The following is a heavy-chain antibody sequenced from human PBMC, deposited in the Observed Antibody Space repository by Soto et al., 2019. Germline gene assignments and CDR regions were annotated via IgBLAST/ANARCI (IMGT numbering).Heavy chain of an antibody. Sequence: QVQLVESGGGVVQPGRSLRLSCAASGFTFSSYAMHWVRQAPGKGLEWVAVISYDGSNKYYADSVKGRFTISRDNSKNTLYLQMNSLRAEDTAVYYCAACNWNYCGQNYYYYGMDVWGQGTTVTVSS. CDR3: AACNWNYCGQNYYYYGMDV. D-gene: IGHD1-7*01. CDR2: ISYDGSNK. CDR1: GFTFSSYA. J-gene: IGHJ6*02. V-gene: IGHV3-30-3*01.